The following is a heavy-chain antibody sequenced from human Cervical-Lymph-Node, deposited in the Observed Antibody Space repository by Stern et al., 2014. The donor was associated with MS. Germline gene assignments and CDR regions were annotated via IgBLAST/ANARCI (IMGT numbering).Heavy chain of an antibody. V-gene: IGHV1-46*01. CDR2: INPSGGST. J-gene: IGHJ4*02. CDR3: ARDKRGVTRTGYSYHFDY. Sequence: QMQLVQSGAEVKKPGASVKVSCKASGYTFTSYYMHWVRQAPGQGLEWMGIINPSGGSTSYAQKFQGRVTMTRDTSTSTVYMELSSLRSEDTAVYYCARDKRGVTRTGYSYHFDYWGQGTLVTVSS. D-gene: IGHD5-18*01. CDR1: GYTFTSYY.